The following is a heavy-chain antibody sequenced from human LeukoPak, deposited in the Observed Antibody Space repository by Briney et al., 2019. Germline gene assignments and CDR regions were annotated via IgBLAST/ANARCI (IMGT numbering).Heavy chain of an antibody. V-gene: IGHV3-38-3*01. CDR2: ISGGST. D-gene: IGHD4-17*01. Sequence: PGGSLRLSCAASGFTVSSNEMSWVRQAPGKGLEWVSSISGGSTYYADSRKGRFTISRDNSKNTLHLQMNSLRAEDTAVYYCARDKTYGDYVLDYWGQGTLVTVSS. CDR3: ARDKTYGDYVLDY. J-gene: IGHJ4*02. CDR1: GFTVSSNE.